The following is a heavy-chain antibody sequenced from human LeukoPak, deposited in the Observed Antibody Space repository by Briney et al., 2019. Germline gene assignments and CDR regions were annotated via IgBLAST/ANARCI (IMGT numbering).Heavy chain of an antibody. CDR2: ISSSSSYI. V-gene: IGHV3-21*01. CDR3: ARPCGGDCYSSNFQH. D-gene: IGHD2-21*02. CDR1: GFTFSSYS. J-gene: IGHJ1*01. Sequence: GGSLRLSCAASGFTFSSYSMNWVRQAPGKGLEWVSSISSSSSYIYYADSVKGRFTISRDNAKYSLYLQMNSLRAEDTAVYYCARPCGGDCYSSNFQHWGQGTLVTVSS.